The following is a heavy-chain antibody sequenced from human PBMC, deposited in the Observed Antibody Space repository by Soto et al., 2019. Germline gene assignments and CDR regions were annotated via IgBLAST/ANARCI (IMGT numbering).Heavy chain of an antibody. CDR1: GYSFNSLD. Sequence: QVQLVQSGAEVREPGASVKVSCKASGYSFNSLDINWVRQTAGQGLEWMGWMEPSTGRTGYAQKFQGRVTMTGDTSINTAYMELTTLTSDDTAFYYCARGVSAGVDYWGQGTLVIVSS. CDR3: ARGVSAGVDY. CDR2: MEPSTGRT. V-gene: IGHV1-8*01. J-gene: IGHJ4*02. D-gene: IGHD1-26*01.